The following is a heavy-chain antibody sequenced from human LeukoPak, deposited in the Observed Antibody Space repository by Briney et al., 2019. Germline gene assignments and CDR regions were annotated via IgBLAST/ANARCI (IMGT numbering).Heavy chain of an antibody. CDR2: INRSGST. Sequence: SETLSLTCAVQGGSLSYYYWSWIRQPPEKGLEWIGEINRSGSTNYNPSLKSRVSISVDTSKNQFSLKLSSVTAADTAVYYCARGGFYCGDDCYVDYWGQGTLVTVSS. J-gene: IGHJ4*02. CDR3: ARGGFYCGDDCYVDY. V-gene: IGHV4-34*01. CDR1: GGSLSYYY. D-gene: IGHD2-21*02.